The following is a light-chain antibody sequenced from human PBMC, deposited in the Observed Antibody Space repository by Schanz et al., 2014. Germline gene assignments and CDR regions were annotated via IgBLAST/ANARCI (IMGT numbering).Light chain of an antibody. Sequence: QSVLTQPPSVSAAPGQKVTISCSGSSSNIGNNYVSWYQQLPGTAPKLLIYRNNQRPSGVPDRFSGSKSGTSASLAISGLRSEDEADYYCAAWDDSLNGPVFGGGTKLTVL. CDR3: AAWDDSLNGPV. V-gene: IGLV1-47*01. J-gene: IGLJ2*01. CDR2: RNN. CDR1: SSNIGNNY.